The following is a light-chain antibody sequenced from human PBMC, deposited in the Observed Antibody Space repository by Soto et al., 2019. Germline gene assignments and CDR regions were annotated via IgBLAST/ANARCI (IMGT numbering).Light chain of an antibody. CDR2: GAS. Sequence: EIVMTQSPATLSVSPGERATLSCRASQSVSSNLAWYQQKPGQAPRLLIYGASTRATGIPARFSGSGSGTEFTLTISRLQSEDFAVFYCQQYDNWPITFGQGKRLYIK. CDR3: QQYDNWPIT. J-gene: IGKJ5*01. V-gene: IGKV3-15*01. CDR1: QSVSSN.